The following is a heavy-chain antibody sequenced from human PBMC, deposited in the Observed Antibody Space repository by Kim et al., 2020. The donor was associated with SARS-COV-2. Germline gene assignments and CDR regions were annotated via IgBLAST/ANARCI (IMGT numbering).Heavy chain of an antibody. CDR1: GFTFRNYS. Sequence: GGSLRLSCAASGFTFRNYSMSWVRQAPGKGLEWVSFISGSSSFKYYADSVKGRFTISRDNAKNSLYLQMNSLRAEDTAVYYCARVGAVAGLGFDYWGQGTLVTVSS. V-gene: IGHV3-21*06. CDR3: ARVGAVAGLGFDY. D-gene: IGHD6-19*01. J-gene: IGHJ4*02. CDR2: ISGSSSFK.